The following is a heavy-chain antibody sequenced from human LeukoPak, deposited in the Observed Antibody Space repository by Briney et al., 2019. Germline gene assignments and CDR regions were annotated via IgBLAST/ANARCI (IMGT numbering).Heavy chain of an antibody. D-gene: IGHD6-19*01. J-gene: IGHJ4*02. V-gene: IGHV6-1*01. Sequence: SQTLSLTCAISGDSVSNNIIAWNWIRQSPSRGLEWLGRTLCRSKWYNDYAVSVKSRITINPDTFKNQFSLQLNFVTPEDTAVYYCAREVAGTYAFDYWGQGTLVTVSS. CDR3: AREVAGTYAFDY. CDR2: TLCRSKWYN. CDR1: GDSVSNNIIA.